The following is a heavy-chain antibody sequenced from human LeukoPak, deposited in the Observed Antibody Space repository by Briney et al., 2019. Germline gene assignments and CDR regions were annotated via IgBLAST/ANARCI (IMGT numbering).Heavy chain of an antibody. CDR1: GGSFNDYY. CDR2: INHSGNT. J-gene: IGHJ4*02. CDR3: ARAYSSRSSYLAY. Sequence: PSETLSLTCAVYGGSFNDYYWSWIRQPPGKGLEWIGEINHSGNTNYYPSLKSRVTISVDTSKNQFSLKLSSMTAADTAVYYCARAYSSRSSYLAYWGQGTLVTVSS. D-gene: IGHD6-13*01. V-gene: IGHV4-34*01.